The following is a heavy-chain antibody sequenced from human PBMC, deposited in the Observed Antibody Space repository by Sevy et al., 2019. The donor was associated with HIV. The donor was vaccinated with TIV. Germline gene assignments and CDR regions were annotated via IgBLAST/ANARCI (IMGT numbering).Heavy chain of an antibody. V-gene: IGHV3-30*04. CDR3: ARDKVVVAATPYDYYGMDV. D-gene: IGHD2-15*01. Sequence: GGSLRLSCAASGFTFSSYAMHWVRQAPGKGLEWVAVISYDGSNKYYEDSVKGRFTISRDNSKNTLYLQMNSLRAEDTAVYYCARDKVVVAATPYDYYGMDVWGQGTTVTVSS. J-gene: IGHJ6*02. CDR1: GFTFSSYA. CDR2: ISYDGSNK.